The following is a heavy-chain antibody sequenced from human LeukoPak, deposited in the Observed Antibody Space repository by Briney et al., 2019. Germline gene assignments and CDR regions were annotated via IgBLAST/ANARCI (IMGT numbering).Heavy chain of an antibody. CDR2: IYTSGST. CDR1: GGSISSYY. Sequence: SETLSLTCTVSGGSISSYYWSWLRQPAGKGLEWIGRIYTSGSTNYNASLKSRVTMSVDTSKNQFSLKLSSVTAADTAVYYCARDSAIQLWGGYYYYMDVWGKGTTVTVSS. CDR3: ARDSAIQLWGGYYYYMDV. D-gene: IGHD5-18*01. V-gene: IGHV4-4*07. J-gene: IGHJ6*03.